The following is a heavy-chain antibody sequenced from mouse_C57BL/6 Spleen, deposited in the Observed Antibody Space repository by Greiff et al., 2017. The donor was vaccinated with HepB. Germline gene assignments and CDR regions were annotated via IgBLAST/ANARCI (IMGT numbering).Heavy chain of an antibody. CDR2: ISYDGSN. V-gene: IGHV3-6*01. CDR1: GYSITSGYY. J-gene: IGHJ2*01. Sequence: EVKLVESGPGLVKPSQSLSLTCSVTGYSITSGYYWNWIRQFPGNKLEWMGYISYDGSNNYNPSLKNRISITRDTSKNQFFLKLNSVTTEDTATYYCARDWGSLYFDYWGQGTTLTVSS. CDR3: ARDWGSLYFDY.